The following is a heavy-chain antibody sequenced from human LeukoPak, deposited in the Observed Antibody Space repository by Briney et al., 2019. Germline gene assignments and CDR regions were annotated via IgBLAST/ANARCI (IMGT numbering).Heavy chain of an antibody. Sequence: GASVKVSCKASGYTFTSYAMHWVRQAPGQRLEWMGWINAGNGNTKYSQKFQGRVTITRDTSASTAYMELSSLRSEDTAVYYCARGEQQLVKGMEFDYWGQGTLVTVSP. CDR2: INAGNGNT. J-gene: IGHJ4*02. CDR1: GYTFTSYA. D-gene: IGHD6-13*01. CDR3: ARGEQQLVKGMEFDY. V-gene: IGHV1-3*01.